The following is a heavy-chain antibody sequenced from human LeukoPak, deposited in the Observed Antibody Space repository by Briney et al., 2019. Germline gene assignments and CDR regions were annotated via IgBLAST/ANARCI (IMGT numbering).Heavy chain of an antibody. D-gene: IGHD5-12*01. Sequence: GGSLRLSCAASGFTFINYGMTWVRQASGKGLEWVSDISGSGATTYFADSVKGRFTISRDNSKNTMYLQMNTLRVEDTAVYYCARNRHAYSGYASFYPWGQGTLVTVSS. CDR1: GFTFINYG. J-gene: IGHJ5*02. CDR2: ISGSGATT. CDR3: ARNRHAYSGYASFYP. V-gene: IGHV3-23*01.